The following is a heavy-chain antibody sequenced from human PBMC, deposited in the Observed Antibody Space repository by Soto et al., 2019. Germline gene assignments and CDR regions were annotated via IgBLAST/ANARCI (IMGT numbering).Heavy chain of an antibody. CDR2: ISSDGNKK. V-gene: IGHV3-30*18. CDR1: GFTFDSHG. Sequence: QVQLVESGEGAVRPGRSLRLYCAASGFTFDSHGMHWVRQAPGKGLEWVAVISSDGNKKYYADSVKGRFTISRDNFNNILYLQMSSLRAEDTAVYYCAKDLLPNTVTTCGSWGQGTLVTVSS. CDR3: AKDLLPNTVTTCGS. J-gene: IGHJ5*02. D-gene: IGHD4-17*01.